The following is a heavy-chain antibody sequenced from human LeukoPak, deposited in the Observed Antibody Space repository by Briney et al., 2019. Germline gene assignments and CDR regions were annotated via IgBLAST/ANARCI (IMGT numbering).Heavy chain of an antibody. CDR2: MNPNSGNT. V-gene: IGHV1-8*02. D-gene: IGHD6-6*01. CDR3: ARGHYSSSYNDY. Sequence: ASVKVSCKASGYTFTSYGISWVRQAPGQGLEWMGWMNPNSGNTGYAQKFQGRVTMTRNTSISTAYMELSSLRSEDTAVYYCARGHYSSSYNDYWGQGTLVTVSS. J-gene: IGHJ4*02. CDR1: GYTFTSYG.